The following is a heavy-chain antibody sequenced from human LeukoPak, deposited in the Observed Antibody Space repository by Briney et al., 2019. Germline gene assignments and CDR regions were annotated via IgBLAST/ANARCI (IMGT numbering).Heavy chain of an antibody. D-gene: IGHD3-10*01. J-gene: IGHJ4*02. CDR1: GDSINSNY. CDR2: IYYGGST. CDR3: ARDYWFGESYFDH. V-gene: IGHV4-59*01. Sequence: SETLSLTCSVSGDSINSNYWSWMRQPPGKGLEWIGYIYYGGSTNYNPSLKSRVSMSVDTSKNQFSLNLSSVTAADTAVYYCARDYWFGESYFDHWGQGTLVTVSS.